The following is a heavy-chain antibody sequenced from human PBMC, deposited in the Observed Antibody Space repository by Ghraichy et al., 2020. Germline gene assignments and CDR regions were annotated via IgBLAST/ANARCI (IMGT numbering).Heavy chain of an antibody. V-gene: IGHV1-46*01. Sequence: ASVKVSCKASGYTFTSYYMHWVRQAPGQGLEWMGIINPSGGSTSYAQKLQGRVTMTRDTSTSTVYMELSSLRSEDTAVYYCARDRPVLPTTVTSRYDYWGQGTLVTVSS. D-gene: IGHD4-17*01. CDR3: ARDRPVLPTTVTSRYDY. CDR1: GYTFTSYY. CDR2: INPSGGST. J-gene: IGHJ4*02.